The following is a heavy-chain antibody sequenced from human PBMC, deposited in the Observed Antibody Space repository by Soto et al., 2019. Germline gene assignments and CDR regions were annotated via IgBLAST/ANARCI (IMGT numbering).Heavy chain of an antibody. Sequence: ETLSLTCAVYGGSFSGYYWSWIRQPPGKGLEWIGEINHSGSTNYNPSLKSRVTISVDTSKNQFSLKLSSVTAADTAVYYCARVPNTYYYDSSGIDYWGQGTLVTVSS. CDR3: ARVPNTYYYDSSGIDY. V-gene: IGHV4-34*01. CDR1: GGSFSGYY. CDR2: INHSGST. J-gene: IGHJ4*02. D-gene: IGHD3-22*01.